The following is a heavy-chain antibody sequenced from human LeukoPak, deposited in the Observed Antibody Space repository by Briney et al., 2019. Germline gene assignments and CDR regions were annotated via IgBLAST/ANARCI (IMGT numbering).Heavy chain of an antibody. J-gene: IGHJ5*02. CDR1: GYTFSGYY. CDR3: ARSGPGAITIVVVPAAVPRYNWFDP. V-gene: IGHV1-46*01. Sequence: ASVKVSCKASGYTFSGYYMHWVRQAPGQGLEWMGIINPSGGSTSYAQKFQGRVTMTRDTSTSTVYMELSSLRSEDTAVYYCARSGPGAITIVVVPAAVPRYNWFDPWGQGTLVTVSS. D-gene: IGHD2-2*01. CDR2: INPSGGST.